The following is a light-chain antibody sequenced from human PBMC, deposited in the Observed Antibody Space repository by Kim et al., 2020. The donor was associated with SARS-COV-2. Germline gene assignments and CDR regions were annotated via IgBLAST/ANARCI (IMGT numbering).Light chain of an antibody. CDR3: QQTHTTTHS. V-gene: IGKV1-39*01. CDR1: QSVNTY. J-gene: IGKJ2*03. Sequence: ASVGDTVTITCRASQSVNTYVNWYQQKTGRAPSVLIYSGSTLEKGVPSRFGGSGSGTDFTLTISSLQPEDFATYYCQQTHTTTHSFGQGTKVDIK. CDR2: SGS.